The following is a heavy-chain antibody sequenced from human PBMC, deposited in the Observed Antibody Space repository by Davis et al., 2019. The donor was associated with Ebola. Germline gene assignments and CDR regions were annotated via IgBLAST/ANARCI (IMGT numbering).Heavy chain of an antibody. CDR3: ATVTTVTYYYYYGMDV. CDR2: IYYSGST. CDR1: GGSISSSSYY. V-gene: IGHV4-39*01. Sequence: GSLRLSCTVSGGSISSSSYYWGWIRQPPGKGLEWIGSIYYSGSTYYNPSLKSRVTISVDTSKNQFSLKLSSVTAADTAVYYCATVTTVTYYYYYGMDVWGQGTTVTVSS. D-gene: IGHD4-11*01. J-gene: IGHJ6*02.